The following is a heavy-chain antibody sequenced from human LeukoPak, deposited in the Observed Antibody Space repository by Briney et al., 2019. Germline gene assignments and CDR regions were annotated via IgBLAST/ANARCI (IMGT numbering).Heavy chain of an antibody. CDR2: ISGSGGST. J-gene: IGHJ4*02. CDR1: GFTFSSYA. Sequence: GGSLRLSCAASGFTFSSYAMSWVRQAPGKGLEWVSAISGSGGSTYYADSVKGRFTISRDNSKNTLYLQMNSLRAGDTAVYYCVTRYSGSYSTIDYRGQGTLVTVSS. D-gene: IGHD1-26*01. V-gene: IGHV3-23*01. CDR3: VTRYSGSYSTIDY.